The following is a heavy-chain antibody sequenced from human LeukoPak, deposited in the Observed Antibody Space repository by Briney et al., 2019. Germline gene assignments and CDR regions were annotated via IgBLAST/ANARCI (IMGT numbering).Heavy chain of an antibody. Sequence: GGSLRLSCAASGFTFSSYAMHWVRQAPGKGLEWVAVISYDGSNKYYADSVKGRFTISRDDSKNALDLQMNSLRAEDTAVYYCARDFNLGTTDSYWGQGTLVTVSS. CDR1: GFTFSSYA. CDR2: ISYDGSNK. D-gene: IGHD4-11*01. J-gene: IGHJ4*02. V-gene: IGHV3-30-3*01. CDR3: ARDFNLGTTDSY.